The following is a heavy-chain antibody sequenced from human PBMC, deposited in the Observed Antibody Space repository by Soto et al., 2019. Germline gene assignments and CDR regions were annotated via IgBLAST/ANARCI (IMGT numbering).Heavy chain of an antibody. CDR3: ARSPYYYDSSNYYGY. J-gene: IGHJ4*02. CDR2: ISSSSSTI. D-gene: IGHD3-22*01. V-gene: IGHV3-48*02. CDR1: GFTFSSYS. Sequence: EVQLVESGGGLVQPGGSLRLSCAASGFTFSSYSMNWVRQAPGKGLEWVSYISSSSSTIYYADSVKGRFTISRDNAKNSLYLQLNSLRDEVTAVYYCARSPYYYDSSNYYGYWGQGTLVTVSS.